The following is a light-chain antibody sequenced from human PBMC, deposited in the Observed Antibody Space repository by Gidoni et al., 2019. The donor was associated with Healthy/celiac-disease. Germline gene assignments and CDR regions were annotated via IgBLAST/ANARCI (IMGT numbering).Light chain of an antibody. CDR3: QQYNNWTPYT. CDR2: GAS. Sequence: EIVMTQSPATLSVSPGERATLPCRASQSVSSNLAWYQQKPGQAPRLLIYGASTRATGIPARFSGSGSGTEFTLTISSMQYEDFAVYYCQQYNNWTPYTFGQXTKLEIK. V-gene: IGKV3-15*01. CDR1: QSVSSN. J-gene: IGKJ2*01.